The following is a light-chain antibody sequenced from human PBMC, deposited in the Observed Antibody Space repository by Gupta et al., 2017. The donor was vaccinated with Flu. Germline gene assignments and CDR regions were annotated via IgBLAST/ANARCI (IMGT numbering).Light chain of an antibody. CDR3: AAWDDSLNAWV. Sequence: QSVLTPPLSASGAPGPRVALSCSRGSSNIVNNPVNWYQHLPGTAPKLLIYVNNQRPPGVPGRFSASKSGTSASLAISGLQSEDAADYYCAAWDDSLNAWVFGGGTKLTVL. J-gene: IGLJ3*02. V-gene: IGLV1-44*01. CDR2: VNN. CDR1: SSNIVNNP.